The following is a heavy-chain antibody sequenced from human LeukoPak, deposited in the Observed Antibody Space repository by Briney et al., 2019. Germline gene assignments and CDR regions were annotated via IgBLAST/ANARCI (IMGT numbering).Heavy chain of an antibody. Sequence: GGSLRLSCTASGFTFGSYSMNWVRQSPGRGLEWISSISGNGTSIKFANSLKGRFSVSRDNAKSSVYLHLSSLRAGDSGIYYCSKPQSSRPGDFDYWGQGILVTVTS. CDR1: GFTFGSYS. J-gene: IGHJ4*02. CDR2: ISGNGTSI. D-gene: IGHD1-14*01. CDR3: SKPQSSRPGDFDY. V-gene: IGHV3-21*01.